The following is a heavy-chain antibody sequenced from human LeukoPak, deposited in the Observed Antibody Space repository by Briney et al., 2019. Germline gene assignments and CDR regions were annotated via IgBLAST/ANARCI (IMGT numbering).Heavy chain of an antibody. CDR2: ISHSGST. Sequence: PSETLSLTCAVYGGSFSGYYWSWIRQPPGKGLEWIGEISHSGSTNYNPSLKSRVTISVDTSKNQFSLKLSSVTAADTAVYYCAREWAGKGRDGYNNFDYWGQGTLVTVSS. CDR1: GGSFSGYY. CDR3: AREWAGKGRDGYNNFDY. J-gene: IGHJ4*02. V-gene: IGHV4-34*01. D-gene: IGHD5-24*01.